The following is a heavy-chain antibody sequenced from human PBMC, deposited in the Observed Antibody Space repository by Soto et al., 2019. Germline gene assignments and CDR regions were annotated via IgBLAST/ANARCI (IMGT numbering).Heavy chain of an antibody. V-gene: IGHV1-69*13. D-gene: IGHD4-17*01. CDR2: IIPIFGTA. CDR1: GGTFSSYA. CDR3: AREATVVTPGGYYSHNCTDV. Sequence: ASVKVSCKASGGTFSSYAISWVRQAPGQGLEWMGGIIPIFGTANYAQKFQGRVTITADESTSTAYMELSSLRSEDTAVYYCAREATVVTPGGYYSHNCTDVPGQGTTLT. J-gene: IGHJ6*02.